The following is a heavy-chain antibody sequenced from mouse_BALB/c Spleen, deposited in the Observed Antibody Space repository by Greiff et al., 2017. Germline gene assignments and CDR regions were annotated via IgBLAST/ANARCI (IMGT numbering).Heavy chain of an antibody. CDR3: ARRSLLRNFDV. V-gene: IGHV5-6-2*01. J-gene: IGHJ1*01. CDR1: GFTFSSYY. Sequence: EVQLQESGGGLVKLGGSLKLSCAASGFTFSSYYMSWVRQTPEKRLELVAAINSNGGSTYYPDTVKGRFTISRDNAKNTLYLQMSSLKSEDTALYYCARRSLLRNFDVWGAGTTVTVSS. D-gene: IGHD1-2*01. CDR2: INSNGGST.